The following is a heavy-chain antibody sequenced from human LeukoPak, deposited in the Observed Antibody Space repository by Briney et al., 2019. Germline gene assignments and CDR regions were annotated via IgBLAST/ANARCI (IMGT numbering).Heavy chain of an antibody. D-gene: IGHD3-3*01. CDR1: GYTFTSYD. Sequence: GASVKVSCKASGYTFTSYDINWVRQATGQGLEWMGWMNPNSGNTGYAQEFQGRVTMTRNTSISTAYMELSSLRSEDTAVYYCARGHYDFWSGYYRRLTNPNWFDPWGQGTLVTVSS. J-gene: IGHJ5*02. V-gene: IGHV1-8*01. CDR2: MNPNSGNT. CDR3: ARGHYDFWSGYYRRLTNPNWFDP.